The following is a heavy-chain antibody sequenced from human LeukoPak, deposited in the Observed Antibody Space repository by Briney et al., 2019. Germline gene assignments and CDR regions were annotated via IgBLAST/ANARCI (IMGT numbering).Heavy chain of an antibody. Sequence: PGGSLRLSCSASGFTFSTCNMHWVRQAPGKGLEYVSAINNNGGDTYYADSVKGRFTISRDNSKNTLYLQMSSLRAEDTALYYCAKDTSIALNNAAFDIWGQGTMVTVSS. D-gene: IGHD6-6*01. CDR3: AKDTSIALNNAAFDI. CDR1: GFTFSTCN. J-gene: IGHJ3*02. CDR2: INNNGGDT. V-gene: IGHV3-64D*06.